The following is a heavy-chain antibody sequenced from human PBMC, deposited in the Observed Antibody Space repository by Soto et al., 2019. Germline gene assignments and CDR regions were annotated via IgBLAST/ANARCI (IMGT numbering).Heavy chain of an antibody. Sequence: ASVKVSCKASGYTFTSYYMHWVRQAPGQGLEWMGIINPSGGSTSYAQKFQGRVTMTRDTSTSTVYMELSSLRSEDTAVYYYASDGYNDGPFDYWGQGTLVTVSS. CDR1: GYTFTSYY. D-gene: IGHD5-12*01. CDR3: ASDGYNDGPFDY. V-gene: IGHV1-46*01. CDR2: INPSGGST. J-gene: IGHJ4*02.